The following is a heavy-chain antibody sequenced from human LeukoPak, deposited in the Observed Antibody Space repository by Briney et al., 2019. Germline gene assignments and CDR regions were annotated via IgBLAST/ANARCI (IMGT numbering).Heavy chain of an antibody. CDR1: GFTFSNYG. J-gene: IGHJ4*02. Sequence: GGSLRLSCAGSGFTFSNYGMSWVRQAPGKGLEWVSVISGSGGNTYYAESVKGRFTISRDNSKNTLYLQMNSLRADVTAVYYCAKGIWFGDLYSPRGGLPFDYCGQRTLLTVSS. D-gene: IGHD3-10*01. CDR2: ISGSGGNT. V-gene: IGHV3-23*01. CDR3: AKGIWFGDLYSPRGGLPFDY.